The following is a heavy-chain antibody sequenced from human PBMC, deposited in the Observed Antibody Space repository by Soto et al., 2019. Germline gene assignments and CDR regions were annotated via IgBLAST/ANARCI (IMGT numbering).Heavy chain of an antibody. J-gene: IGHJ4*02. CDR3: AKDVPGYIFATLDY. Sequence: GDSLRLSFESSGFKYSNYCSPWVRQAPGKGLEWVAVIMYDGSNKYYAASVKGRFTISRDNSKNTLYLQLISLRPEDTAVYYCAKDVPGYIFATLDYWGLGP. CDR1: GFKYSNYC. D-gene: IGHD2-15*01. V-gene: IGHV3-30*02. CDR2: IMYDGSNK.